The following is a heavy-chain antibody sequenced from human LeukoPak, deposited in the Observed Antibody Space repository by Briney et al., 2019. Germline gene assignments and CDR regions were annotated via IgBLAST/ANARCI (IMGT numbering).Heavy chain of an antibody. CDR3: ARSQYYYGSGSYRGGSYYYMDV. V-gene: IGHV4-34*01. J-gene: IGHJ6*03. Sequence: SETLSLTCAVYGGSFSGYYWSWIRQPPGKGLEWIGEINHSGSTNYNPSLKSRVTISVDTSKNQFSLKLSSVTAADTAVYYCARSQYYYGSGSYRGGSYYYMDVRGKGTTVTVSS. D-gene: IGHD3-10*01. CDR2: INHSGST. CDR1: GGSFSGYY.